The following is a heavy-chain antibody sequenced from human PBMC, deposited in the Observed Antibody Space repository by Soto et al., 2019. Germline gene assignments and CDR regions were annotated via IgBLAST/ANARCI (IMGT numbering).Heavy chain of an antibody. CDR1: GFTFDCYA. Sequence: GGSLRLSCAASGFTFDCYAMHWVRQSPGKGLEWVSGISWNSGKIGYADSVKGRFTISRDNAKNSLYLQMNSLRAEDTALYFCAKGDCSAGSCSFDNWGQGTLVTVSS. CDR3: AKGDCSAGSCSFDN. V-gene: IGHV3-9*01. D-gene: IGHD2-15*01. CDR2: ISWNSGKI. J-gene: IGHJ4*02.